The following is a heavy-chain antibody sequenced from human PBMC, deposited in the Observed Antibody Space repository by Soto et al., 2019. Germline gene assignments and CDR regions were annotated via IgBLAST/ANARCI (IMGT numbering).Heavy chain of an antibody. CDR2: IFHDGTA. CDR3: ARRVYDTRLNYMYFDF. Sequence: SETLSLTCAVSGVSLTSGNWWTWVRQSPQRGLEYIGEIFHDGTASYYPSFESRVAMSVDTSRNQFSLKLTSVTAADTAVYFCARRVYDTRLNYMYFDFWGPGTLVTVSS. D-gene: IGHD3-10*01. CDR1: GVSLTSGNW. J-gene: IGHJ4*02. V-gene: IGHV4-4*02.